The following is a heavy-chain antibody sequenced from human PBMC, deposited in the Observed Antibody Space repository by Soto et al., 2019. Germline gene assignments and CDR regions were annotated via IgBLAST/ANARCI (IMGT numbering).Heavy chain of an antibody. V-gene: IGHV1-69*13. CDR3: ARDWFGVDY. J-gene: IGHJ4*02. D-gene: IGHD3-16*01. CDR2: IIPIYDTA. Sequence: SVKVSCKASGGTFSSYAISWVRQAPGQGLEWMGGIIPIYDTANYAQKLQGRVTMTADESTSTAYMELRSLRSDDTAVYYCARDWFGVDYWGQGTLVTVSS. CDR1: GGTFSSYA.